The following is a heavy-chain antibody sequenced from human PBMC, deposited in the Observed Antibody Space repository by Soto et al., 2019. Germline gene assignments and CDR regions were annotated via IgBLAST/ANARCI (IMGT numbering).Heavy chain of an antibody. CDR1: GGSISSGDYY. V-gene: IGHV4-30-4*01. D-gene: IGHD2-2*02. CDR2: IYYSGST. Sequence: SETLSLTCTVSGGSISSGDYYWSWIRQPPGKGLEWIGYIYYSGSTYYNPSLKSRVTISVDTSKNQFSLKLSSVTAADTAVYYCARDIGVLVPAAIGLGGMDVWGQGTTVTVSS. J-gene: IGHJ6*02. CDR3: ARDIGVLVPAAIGLGGMDV.